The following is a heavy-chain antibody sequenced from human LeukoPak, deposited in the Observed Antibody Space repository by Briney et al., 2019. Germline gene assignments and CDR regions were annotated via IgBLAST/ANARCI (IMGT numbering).Heavy chain of an antibody. CDR1: GFTFSSYW. J-gene: IGHJ4*02. CDR3: ARDSCSSTSCYGNFDY. V-gene: IGHV3-74*01. CDR2: INSDGSST. D-gene: IGHD2-2*01. Sequence: GGSLRLSCAASGFTFSSYWMHWVRQAPGNGLVWVSRINSDGSSTSYADSVKGRFTISRDNAKNTLYLQMNSLRAEDTAVYYCARDSCSSTSCYGNFDYWGQGTLVTVSS.